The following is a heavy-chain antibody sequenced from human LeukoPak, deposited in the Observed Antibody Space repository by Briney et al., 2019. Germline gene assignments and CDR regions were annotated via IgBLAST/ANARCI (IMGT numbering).Heavy chain of an antibody. CDR2: IYYSGNT. D-gene: IGHD3-10*01. V-gene: IGHV4-39*02. CDR1: GGSVSSSCYY. J-gene: IGHJ4*02. Sequence: PSETLSLTCSVSGGSVSSSCYYWGWIRQPPGKGLEWIGSIYYSGNTYYNPSLKSRVTMFVDTSKNHFSLKLSSVTAADTAVYYCAARITLVRGVMRDFWGQGTLVTVSS. CDR3: AARITLVRGVMRDF.